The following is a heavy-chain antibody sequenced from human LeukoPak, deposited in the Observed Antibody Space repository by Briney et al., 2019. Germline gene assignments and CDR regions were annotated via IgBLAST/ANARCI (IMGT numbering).Heavy chain of an antibody. CDR3: ARDLSGSCDY. J-gene: IGHJ4*02. D-gene: IGHD3-10*01. CDR2: IYHSGST. V-gene: IGHV4-4*02. CDR1: GGSISSSNW. Sequence: SETLSLTCAVSGGSISSSNWWSWVRQPPGKGLEWIGEIYHSGSTNYNPSLKSRVTISVDTSKNQFSLKLSSVTAADTAVYYCARDLSGSCDYWGQGTLVTVSS.